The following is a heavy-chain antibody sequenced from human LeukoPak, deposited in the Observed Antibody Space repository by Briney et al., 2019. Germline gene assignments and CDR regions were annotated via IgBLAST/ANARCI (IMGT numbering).Heavy chain of an antibody. V-gene: IGHV1-18*01. CDR3: ARDLGYCSGGSCYSSWDFQH. CDR2: ISAYNGNT. D-gene: IGHD2-15*01. Sequence: ASVKVSCKASGYTFTSYGISWVRQAPGQGLEWMGWISAYNGNTNYAQKLQGRVTMTTDTSTSTAYMELRSLRSDDTAVYYCARDLGYCSGGSCYSSWDFQHWGRGTLVTVSS. CDR1: GYTFTSYG. J-gene: IGHJ1*01.